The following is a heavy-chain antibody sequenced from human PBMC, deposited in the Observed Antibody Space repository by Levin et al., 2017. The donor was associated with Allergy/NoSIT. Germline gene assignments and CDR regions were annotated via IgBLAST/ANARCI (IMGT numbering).Heavy chain of an antibody. CDR1: GGSFSGYY. V-gene: IGHV4-34*01. D-gene: IGHD6-13*01. CDR3: AREGNKYETWYSKKRWFDY. J-gene: IGHJ4*02. CDR2: INHSGST. Sequence: SQTLSLTCAVYGGSFSGYYWSWIRQPPGKGLEWIGEINHSGSTNYNPSLKSRVTISVDTSKNQFSLKLSSVTAADTAVYYCAREGNKYETWYSKKRWFDYWGQGTLVTVSS.